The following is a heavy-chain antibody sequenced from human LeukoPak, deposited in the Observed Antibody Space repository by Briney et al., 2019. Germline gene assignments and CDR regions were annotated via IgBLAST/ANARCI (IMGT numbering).Heavy chain of an antibody. V-gene: IGHV3-48*02. CDR3: ARGSRGLSPDY. Sequence: GGSLRLSCAASGFTFRNYGMHWIRQAPGKGLEWVSYIGTSSSPKYYADSVKGRFTISRDNDKNSIYLQMDSLRDEDTAVYYCARGSRGLSPDYWGQGTLVTVSS. J-gene: IGHJ4*02. CDR1: GFTFRNYG. CDR2: IGTSSSPK. D-gene: IGHD6-19*01.